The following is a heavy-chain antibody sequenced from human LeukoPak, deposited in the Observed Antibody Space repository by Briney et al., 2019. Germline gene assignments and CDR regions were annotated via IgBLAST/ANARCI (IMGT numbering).Heavy chain of an antibody. J-gene: IGHJ3*02. V-gene: IGHV4-31*03. CDR3: ATPGGGDAFDI. CDR1: GGSISSGGYY. CDR2: ICYSGST. D-gene: IGHD3-10*01. Sequence: PSQTLSLTCTVSGGSISSGGYYWSWIRQHPGKGLEWIGYICYSGSTYYNPSLKSRVTISVDTSKNQFSLKLSSVTAVDTAVYYCATPGGGDAFDIWGQGTMVTVSS.